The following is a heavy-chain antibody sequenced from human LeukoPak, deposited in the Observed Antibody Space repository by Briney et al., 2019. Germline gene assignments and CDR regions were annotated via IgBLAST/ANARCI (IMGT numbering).Heavy chain of an antibody. CDR1: GFTFSSYS. D-gene: IGHD6-13*01. Sequence: TAGGSLRLSCAASGFTFSSYSMNWVRQAPGKGLEWVSSISSSSSYIYYADSVKGRFTISRDNAKNSLFLQMNSLRAEDTAVYYCARAKGSSWSHPLYYYYYMDVWGKGTTVTVSS. CDR2: ISSSSSYI. CDR3: ARAKGSSWSHPLYYYYYMDV. V-gene: IGHV3-21*01. J-gene: IGHJ6*03.